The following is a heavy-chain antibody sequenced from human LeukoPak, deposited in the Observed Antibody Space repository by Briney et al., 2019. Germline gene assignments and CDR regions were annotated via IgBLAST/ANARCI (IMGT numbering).Heavy chain of an antibody. D-gene: IGHD4-17*01. J-gene: IGHJ4*02. Sequence: GGSLRLSCIVSGLVFNDAWMSWVRQAPGKGLEWVGRITSGGATDYSAPVKGRIIISRDNSKGTFYLQMNSLKTDDTAMYYCTWMATVRTVDFWGQGTLVIVSS. V-gene: IGHV3-15*01. CDR1: GLVFNDAW. CDR3: TWMATVRTVDF. CDR2: ITSGGAT.